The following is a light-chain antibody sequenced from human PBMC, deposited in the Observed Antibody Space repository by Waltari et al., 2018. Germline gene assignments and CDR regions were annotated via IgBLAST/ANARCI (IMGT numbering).Light chain of an antibody. Sequence: EIVLTLSPGTPSLSSGERVTLSCRASQSVGRTLVWYQQKPGQAPRLLMYGASIRATGIPDRFSGSGSGTDFSLTISRLEPEDFAVYYCQHYVRLPVTFGQGTKVEIK. CDR3: QHYVRLPVT. CDR1: QSVGRT. J-gene: IGKJ1*01. V-gene: IGKV3-20*01. CDR2: GAS.